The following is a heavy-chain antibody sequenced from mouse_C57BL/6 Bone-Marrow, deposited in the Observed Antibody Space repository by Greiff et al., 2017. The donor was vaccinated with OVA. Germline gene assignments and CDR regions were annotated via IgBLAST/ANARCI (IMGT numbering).Heavy chain of an antibody. V-gene: IGHV1-82*01. CDR1: GYAFRSSW. D-gene: IGHD1-1*01. CDR2: IYPGDGDT. CDR3: ARGENYGSFDY. J-gene: IGHJ2*01. Sequence: QVPLQQSGPELVKPGASVKISCKASGYAFRSSWMNWVKQRPGKGLEWIGRIYPGDGDTNYNGEFKGKATLTADKSSSTAYMQRSSLTSEDSAVYFCARGENYGSFDYWGQVTTLTVSS.